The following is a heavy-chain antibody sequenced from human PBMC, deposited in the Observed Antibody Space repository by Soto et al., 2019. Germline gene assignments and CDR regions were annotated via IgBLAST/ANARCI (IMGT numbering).Heavy chain of an antibody. D-gene: IGHD5-18*01. CDR2: IYSDGSGT. Sequence: GGSLRRSCAASGFSFGDYWMHWVRQAPGKGLVWVSRIYSDGSGTMYADSVKGRFTISRDNAKSTLYLQMNSLRVEDTAVYYCATLNSFGSDYWGRGTLVTFSS. V-gene: IGHV3-74*03. CDR1: GFSFGDYW. J-gene: IGHJ4*02. CDR3: ATLNSFGSDY.